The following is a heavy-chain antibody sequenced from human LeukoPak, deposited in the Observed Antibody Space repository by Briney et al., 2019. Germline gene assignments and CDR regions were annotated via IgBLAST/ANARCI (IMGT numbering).Heavy chain of an antibody. CDR2: ISTNNGNT. J-gene: IGHJ4*02. CDR1: GYTFTTYG. CDR3: ARDFGSGSYCDY. Sequence: ASVKVSCKTSGYTFTTYGIRWVRQAPGQGLEWMGWISTNNGNTKYAQNFQGRVTMTTDTSTSTAYMELRSLRSDDTAVYYCARDFGSGSYCDYWGQGTLVTVSS. V-gene: IGHV1-18*01. D-gene: IGHD3-10*01.